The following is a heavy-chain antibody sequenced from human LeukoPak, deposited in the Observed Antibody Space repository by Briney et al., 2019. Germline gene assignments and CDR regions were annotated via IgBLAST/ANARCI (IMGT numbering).Heavy chain of an antibody. Sequence: PSETLSLTCAVSGASISGSGYYLGWIRQPPGKGLEWIGNIYYTGNTYYNASLQSRVTISIDTSKNQFSLKLSSVTAADTAVYYCARHPLYYYGSGSYSPHFDYWGQGTLVTVSS. J-gene: IGHJ4*02. V-gene: IGHV4-39*01. D-gene: IGHD3-10*01. CDR3: ARHPLYYYGSGSYSPHFDY. CDR1: GASISGSGYY. CDR2: IYYTGNT.